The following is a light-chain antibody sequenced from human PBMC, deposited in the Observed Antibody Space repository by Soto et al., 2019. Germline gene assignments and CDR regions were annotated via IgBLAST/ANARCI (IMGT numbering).Light chain of an antibody. CDR1: QSVSSY. Sequence: EMVLTQSPATLSLSPGERATLSCRAGQSVSSYLAWYQQKPVQAPRLLIYDASNRATGIPARFSGSGSGTDFTLTISSLEPEDFAVYYCQQRSNWPTFGQGTKVDIK. CDR3: QQRSNWPT. V-gene: IGKV3-11*01. CDR2: DAS. J-gene: IGKJ1*01.